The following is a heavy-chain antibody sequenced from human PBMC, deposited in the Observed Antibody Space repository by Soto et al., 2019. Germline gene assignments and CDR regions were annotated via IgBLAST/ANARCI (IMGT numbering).Heavy chain of an antibody. CDR1: GYTFTSYG. V-gene: IGHV1-18*01. Sequence: QVQLVQSGAEVKKPGASVRVSCKASGYTFTSYGISWVRQAPGQGLEWMGWISAYNGNTNDAQSLQGRVTMTTDTSTTTAYMEVRSLKSDGTAVYYCARVSRSSRAAEPWGQGTLVTVS. CDR3: ARVSRSSRAAEP. D-gene: IGHD6-13*01. CDR2: ISAYNGNT. J-gene: IGHJ4*02.